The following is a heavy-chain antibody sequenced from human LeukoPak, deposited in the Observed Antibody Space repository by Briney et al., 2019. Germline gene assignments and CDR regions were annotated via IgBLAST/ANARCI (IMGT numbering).Heavy chain of an antibody. CDR2: INPSGGST. CDR1: GYTFTSYY. V-gene: IGHV1-46*01. CDR3: ARGSRVYYDSSGYYPY. D-gene: IGHD3-22*01. Sequence: ASVKVCCKASGYTFTSYYMHWVRQAPGQGLEWMGIINPSGGSTSYAQKFQGRVTMTRDTSTSTVYMELSSLRSEDTAVYYCARGSRVYYDSSGYYPYWGQGTLVTVSS. J-gene: IGHJ4*02.